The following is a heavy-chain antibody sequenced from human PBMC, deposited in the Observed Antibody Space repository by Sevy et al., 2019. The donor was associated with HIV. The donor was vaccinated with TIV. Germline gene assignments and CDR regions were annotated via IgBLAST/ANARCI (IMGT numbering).Heavy chain of an antibody. CDR1: GFTFSNFG. CDR2: IRYDGSDK. J-gene: IGHJ4*02. CDR3: AKDLAGPGRRYFDY. V-gene: IGHV3-30*02. Sequence: GGSLRLSCTASGFTFSNFGMHWVRQVPGKGLEWVTFIRYDGSDKYYAASVKGRFTISGDDSKNTLYLQMDSLRPADTAIYYCAKDLAGPGRRYFDYWGQGTLVTVSS. D-gene: IGHD6-13*01.